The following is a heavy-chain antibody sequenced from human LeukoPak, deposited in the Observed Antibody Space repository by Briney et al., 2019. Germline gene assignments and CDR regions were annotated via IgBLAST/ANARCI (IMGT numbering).Heavy chain of an antibody. Sequence: PGGSLRLSCAASGFTFSSDSMNWVRQAPGKGRGWVSYLSSSSSTIYYTDSVKGRFTISTENAKNTLYLHMNSPRAEDTTLYYCARGQRTPTNLIDYWGQGTLVTVSS. CDR3: ARGQRTPTNLIDY. J-gene: IGHJ4*02. D-gene: IGHD6-25*01. CDR1: GFTFSSDS. V-gene: IGHV3-48*04. CDR2: LSSSSSTI.